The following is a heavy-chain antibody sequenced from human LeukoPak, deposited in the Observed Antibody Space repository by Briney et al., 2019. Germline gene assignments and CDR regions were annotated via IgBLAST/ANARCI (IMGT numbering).Heavy chain of an antibody. D-gene: IGHD3-10*01. J-gene: IGHJ5*02. CDR2: IRYDGNDK. CDR3: AKDLMRDRWFGES. V-gene: IGHV3-30*02. Sequence: GGSLRLSCAASGFTFSYYGMHWVRQAPGKGLEWVAFIRYDGNDKFYAKSVKGRFTISRDTSRNTLYLQMNSLRPEDTAVYYCAKDLMRDRWFGESWGQGTLVTVSS. CDR1: GFTFSYYG.